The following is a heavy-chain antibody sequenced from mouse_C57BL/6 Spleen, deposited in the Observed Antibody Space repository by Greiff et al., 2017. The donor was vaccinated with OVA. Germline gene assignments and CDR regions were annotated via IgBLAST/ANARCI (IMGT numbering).Heavy chain of an antibody. J-gene: IGHJ2*01. CDR1: GYTFTDYY. CDR3: AVTGTGGTFYFDD. D-gene: IGHD4-1*01. V-gene: IGHV1-19*01. Sequence: VQLKQSGPVLVKPGASVKMSCKASGYTFTDYYMNWVKQSHGKSLEWIGVINPYNGGTSYNQKFKGKATLTVDKSSSTAYMELNSLTSEDSAVYYCAVTGTGGTFYFDDWGQGTTLTVSS. CDR2: INPYNGGT.